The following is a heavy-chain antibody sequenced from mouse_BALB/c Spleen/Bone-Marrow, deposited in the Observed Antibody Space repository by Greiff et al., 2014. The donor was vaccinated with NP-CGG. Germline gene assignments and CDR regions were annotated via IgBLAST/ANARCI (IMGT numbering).Heavy chain of an antibody. D-gene: IGHD1-1*01. CDR1: GDSITSGY. V-gene: IGHV3-8*02. CDR2: ISYSGST. Sequence: VKLQESGPSLVKPSQTLSLTCSVTGDSITSGYWNWIRKFPGNKLEYMGYISYSGSTYYNPSLKSRISITRDTSKNQYCLQLNSVTTEDTATYYCARYYYGSSYWYFDVWGAGTTVTVSS. J-gene: IGHJ1*01. CDR3: ARYYYGSSYWYFDV.